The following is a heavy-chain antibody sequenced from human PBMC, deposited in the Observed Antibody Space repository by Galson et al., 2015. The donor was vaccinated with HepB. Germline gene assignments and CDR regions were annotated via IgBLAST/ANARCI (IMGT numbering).Heavy chain of an antibody. D-gene: IGHD6-13*01. CDR2: IRSKGNNYAT. CDR3: TRLGDLSGYRSR. J-gene: IGHJ4*02. V-gene: IGHV3-73*01. CDR1: GFTFSGSA. Sequence: SLRLSCAASGFTFSGSAIHWVRQASGKGPEWVGRIRSKGNNYATSYVPSLKGRFTISRDDSKNMAYLHMKSLKTEDTAVYYCTRLGDLSGYRSRWGQGTLVTVSS.